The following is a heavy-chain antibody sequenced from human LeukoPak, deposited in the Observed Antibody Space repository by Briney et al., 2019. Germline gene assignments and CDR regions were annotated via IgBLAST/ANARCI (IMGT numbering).Heavy chain of an antibody. CDR1: GGFVSTYY. V-gene: IGHV4-59*08. D-gene: IGHD6-13*01. CDR2: KYYSGNT. Sequence: AETLSLTCNVSGGFVSTYYWSWIRQSPGKGLEWIGYKYYSGNTNYSPSLQSRVTISVDTSTNQVFLQLTSVTAADTAVYYCATPGAAARDEYFQYWSQGTLVTVSS. CDR3: ATPGAAARDEYFQY. J-gene: IGHJ1*01.